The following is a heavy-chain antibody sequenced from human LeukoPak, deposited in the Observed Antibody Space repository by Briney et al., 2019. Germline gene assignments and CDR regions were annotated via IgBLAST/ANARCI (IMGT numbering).Heavy chain of an antibody. J-gene: IGHJ5*02. V-gene: IGHV5-51*01. CDR3: ARHFNGDPSYYDSSGYYNWFDP. Sequence: GESLKISCKGSGYSFTSYWIGWVRQMPGKGLEWMGSFFLGNFVPRSSPSFQGQVTISADKSISTAYLQWSSLKASDTAMYYCARHFNGDPSYYDSSGYYNWFDPWGQGTLVTVSS. CDR1: GYSFTSYW. CDR2: FFLGNFVP. D-gene: IGHD3-22*01.